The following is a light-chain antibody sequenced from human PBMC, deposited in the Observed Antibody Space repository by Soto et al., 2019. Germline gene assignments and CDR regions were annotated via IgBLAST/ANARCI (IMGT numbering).Light chain of an antibody. J-gene: IGLJ1*01. V-gene: IGLV2-14*01. CDR2: DVT. CDR3: SSYTSITTLYV. CDR1: SSDVGGYNY. Sequence: QSALTQPASVSGSPGQSITISCTGTSSDVGGYNYVSWYQQHPGKAPKLMIYDVTNRPSGVSNRFSGSKSVNTASLTISGLQAEDEADYYCSSYTSITTLYVFGTGTKLTVL.